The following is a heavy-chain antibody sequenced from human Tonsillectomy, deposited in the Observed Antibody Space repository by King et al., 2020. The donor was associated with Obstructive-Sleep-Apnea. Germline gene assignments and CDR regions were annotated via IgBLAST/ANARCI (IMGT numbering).Heavy chain of an antibody. CDR1: SGSVSSGNYY. Sequence: VQLQESGPGLVTPSQTLSLTCSVSSGSVSSGNYYWSWIRQHPGKGLEWLGYISKSGSAAYNPSLRSRITISSDTSKNQFSLRLSSVTAADTAVYYCARVRDHYDYVRGSFPPFDFWGQGTLVTVSS. J-gene: IGHJ4*02. CDR2: ISKSGSA. CDR3: ARVRDHYDYVRGSFPPFDF. V-gene: IGHV4-31*03. D-gene: IGHD3-16*01.